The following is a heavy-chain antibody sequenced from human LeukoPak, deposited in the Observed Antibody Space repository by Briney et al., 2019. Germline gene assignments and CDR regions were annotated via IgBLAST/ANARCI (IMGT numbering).Heavy chain of an antibody. J-gene: IGHJ4*02. V-gene: IGHV3-66*02. Sequence: GGSLRLSCAASGFTVSNNYMSWVRQAPGKGLEWVSVIYSGDNTYYVESVKGRFTISRDNSKNTPFLQMNRLRAEDTAVYYCAGRRVLDASFDYWGQGTLVTVSS. D-gene: IGHD3-16*01. CDR1: GFTVSNNY. CDR3: AGRRVLDASFDY. CDR2: IYSGDNT.